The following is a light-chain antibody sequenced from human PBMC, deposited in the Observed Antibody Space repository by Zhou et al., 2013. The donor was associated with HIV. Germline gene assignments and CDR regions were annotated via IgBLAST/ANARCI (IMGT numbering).Light chain of an antibody. V-gene: IGLV1-40*01. CDR3: QSYDRSLIGVV. CDR2: ANI. Sequence: QSVLTQPPSVSGAPGQKVIISCTGSSSNIGANFDVQWYQQLPGTAPKLLIYANINRPSGVPDRFSGSRSGTSASLAITGLQAVDEADYYCQSYDRSLIGVVFGGGTKLTVL. J-gene: IGLJ2*01. CDR1: SSNIGANFD.